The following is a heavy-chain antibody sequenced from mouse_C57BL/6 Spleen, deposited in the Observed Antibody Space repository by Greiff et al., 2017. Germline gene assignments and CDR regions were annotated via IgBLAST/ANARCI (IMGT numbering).Heavy chain of an antibody. J-gene: IGHJ1*03. CDR1: GYTFTGYW. CDR2: ILPGSGST. V-gene: IGHV1-9*01. Sequence: VKLVESGAELMKPGASVKLSCKATGYTFTGYWIAWVKQRPGHGLELIGEILPGSGSTNYNEKFKGKATFTAYTSSNTAYMQLSSLTTEDSAIYYCARDDSNWYFDVWGTGTTVTVSS. CDR3: ARDDSNWYFDV. D-gene: IGHD2-5*01.